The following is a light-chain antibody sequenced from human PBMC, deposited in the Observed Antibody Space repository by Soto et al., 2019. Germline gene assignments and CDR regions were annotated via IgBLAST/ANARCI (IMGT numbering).Light chain of an antibody. CDR1: QSISSW. CDR2: DAS. Sequence: GARATITCRASQSISSWLAWYQQKPGKAPKLLIYDASSLESGVPSRFSGSGSGTEFTLTISSLQPDDFATYYCQQYNSYSGTFGQGTKV. J-gene: IGKJ1*01. V-gene: IGKV1-5*01. CDR3: QQYNSYSGT.